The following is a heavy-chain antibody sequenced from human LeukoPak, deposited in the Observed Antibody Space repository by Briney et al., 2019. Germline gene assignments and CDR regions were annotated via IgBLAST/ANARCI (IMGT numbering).Heavy chain of an antibody. V-gene: IGHV3-48*01. CDR3: VRDNEEEQWLVRAY. J-gene: IGHJ4*02. D-gene: IGHD6-19*01. CDR2: ISSRSTAI. CDR1: GFIVSDYG. Sequence: GGSLRLSCAASGFIVSDYGMNWVRQAPGKGLEWISYISSRSTAIQYADSVKGRFTVSKDNAKNSLYLQMNSLRVEDTAVYYCVRDNEEEQWLVRAYWGQGTLVAVSS.